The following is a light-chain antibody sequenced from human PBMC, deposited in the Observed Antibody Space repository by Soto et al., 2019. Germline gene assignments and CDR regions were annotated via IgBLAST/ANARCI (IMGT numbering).Light chain of an antibody. J-gene: IGLJ3*02. CDR1: SSNIGAGYD. Sequence: QAVLTQPPSVSGAPGQRVTISCTRSSSNIGAGYDVHWYQQLPGTAPKLLIYGNSNRPSGVPDRFSGSKSGTSASLAITGLQAEDEADYYCQSYDSSLSGWVFGRGTKLTVL. CDR2: GNS. CDR3: QSYDSSLSGWV. V-gene: IGLV1-40*01.